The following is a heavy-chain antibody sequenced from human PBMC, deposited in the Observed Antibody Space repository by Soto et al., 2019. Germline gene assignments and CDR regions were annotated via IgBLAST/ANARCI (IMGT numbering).Heavy chain of an antibody. D-gene: IGHD3-22*01. Sequence: GASVKVSCKASGYTFTSYAMHWVRQAPGQRLEWMGWINAGNGNTKYSQKFQGRVTITRDTSASTAYMELSSLRSEDTAVYFCSIRGNYYDSSGYYPYWYFDLWGRGTLVTVSS. CDR1: GYTFTSYA. V-gene: IGHV1-3*01. CDR3: SIRGNYYDSSGYYPYWYFDL. J-gene: IGHJ2*01. CDR2: INAGNGNT.